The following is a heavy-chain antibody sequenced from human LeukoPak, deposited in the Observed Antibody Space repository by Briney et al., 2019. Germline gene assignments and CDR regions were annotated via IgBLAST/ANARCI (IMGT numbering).Heavy chain of an antibody. J-gene: IGHJ5*02. CDR3: ARGKAAAGTRWFDP. D-gene: IGHD6-13*01. CDR2: INPNSGST. CDR1: GYTFTGYY. Sequence: ASVKVSCKASGYTFTGYYMHWVRQAPGQGLEWMGWINPNSGSTNYAQKFQGRVTMTRDTSISTAYMELSRLRSDDTAVYYCARGKAAAGTRWFDPWGQGTLVTVSS. V-gene: IGHV1-2*02.